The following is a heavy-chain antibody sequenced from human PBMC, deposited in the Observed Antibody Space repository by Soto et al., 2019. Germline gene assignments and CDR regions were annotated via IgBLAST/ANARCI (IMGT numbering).Heavy chain of an antibody. Sequence: RSQTLSLTCASSGDSVSNKSAAWNWISQSPSRGLEWLGRTYYTSRWYNDYAVSVMSRITINPDTSRNQFSLQLKSVTPEDTAVYYCARDRSPGSTSWYDCWGRGTLVTVSS. J-gene: IGHJ5*01. CDR3: ARDRSPGSTSWYDC. CDR1: GDSVSNKSAA. V-gene: IGHV6-1*01. CDR2: TYYTSRWYN. D-gene: IGHD2-2*01.